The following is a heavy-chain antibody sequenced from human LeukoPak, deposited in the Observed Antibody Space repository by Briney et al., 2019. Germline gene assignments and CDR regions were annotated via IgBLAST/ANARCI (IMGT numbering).Heavy chain of an antibody. J-gene: IGHJ2*01. CDR1: GFTLSNYW. CDR3: ARELRKNWYFDL. V-gene: IGHV3-74*01. D-gene: IGHD1-14*01. Sequence: PGGSLRLSCAASGFTLSNYWMHWVRQAPGKGLVWVSRIDSDGSGTNYADSVKGRFTISRDNAKNMLYLQMNSPGVEDTAVYYCARELRKNWYFDLWGRGTLVTVSS. CDR2: IDSDGSGT.